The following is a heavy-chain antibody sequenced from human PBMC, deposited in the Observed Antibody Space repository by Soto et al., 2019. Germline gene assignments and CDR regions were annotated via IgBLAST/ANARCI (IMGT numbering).Heavy chain of an antibody. V-gene: IGHV1-3*01. CDR3: AREHIYYDILTGSPHPSGFDY. Sequence: ASVKVSCKASGYTFSNFAMHWVRQAPGQRLEWMGWINAGNWNTKYSQKFQGRVTITRDTSASTAYMELSSLRSEDTAVYYCAREHIYYDILTGSPHPSGFDYWGQGTLVTVPQ. CDR2: INAGNWNT. CDR1: GYTFSNFA. J-gene: IGHJ4*02. D-gene: IGHD3-9*01.